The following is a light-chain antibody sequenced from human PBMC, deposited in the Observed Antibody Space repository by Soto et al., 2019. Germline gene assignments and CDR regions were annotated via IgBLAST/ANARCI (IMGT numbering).Light chain of an antibody. J-gene: IGKJ4*01. CDR2: GAS. CDR1: QSVSAN. CDR3: QQYNNLPRA. V-gene: IGKV3-15*01. Sequence: EIVLTQSPATLSLSPGERATLSFMASQSVSANYLAWYQQKPGQAPRLLIYGASTRATDIPARFSGSGSGTEFTLTISSLQSDDYAVYYCQQYNNLPRAFGGGTKVDIK.